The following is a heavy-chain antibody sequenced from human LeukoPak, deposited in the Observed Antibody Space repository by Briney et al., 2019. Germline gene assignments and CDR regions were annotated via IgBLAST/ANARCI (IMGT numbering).Heavy chain of an antibody. CDR2: IIPIFNTA. CDR1: GGTFSGYA. D-gene: IGHD6-13*01. CDR3: ARAGSSSWYPGYYFSDY. V-gene: IGHV1-69*05. Sequence: ASVKVSCKASGGTFSGYAISWVRQAPGQGLEWMGGIIPIFNTANYAQKFQGRVTIGTDGSTNTAYMELSSLRSEDTAVYYCARAGSSSWYPGYYFSDYWGQGTLVTVSS. J-gene: IGHJ4*02.